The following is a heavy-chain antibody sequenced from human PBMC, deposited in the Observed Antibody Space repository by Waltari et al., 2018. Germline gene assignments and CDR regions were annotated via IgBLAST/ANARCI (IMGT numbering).Heavy chain of an antibody. V-gene: IGHV3-15*01. D-gene: IGHD4-17*01. J-gene: IGHJ4*02. CDR1: GFTFSNAW. Sequence: EVQLVESGGGLVKPGGSLRLSCAASGFTFSNAWMSWVRQAPGKGLELVGRSKSKTDGGTTDYAAPVKGRFTNSRDDSKNTLYLQMNSLKTEDTAVYYCTTGGDQVDYWGQGTLVTVSS. CDR3: TTGGDQVDY. CDR2: SKSKTDGGTT.